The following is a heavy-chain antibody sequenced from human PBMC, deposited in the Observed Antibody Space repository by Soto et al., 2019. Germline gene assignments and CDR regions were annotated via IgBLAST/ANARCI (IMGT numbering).Heavy chain of an antibody. Sequence: QVQLQESGPGLVKPSQTLSLTCTVSGGSISSGGYYWSWIRQHPGTGLEWIGYISYSGSTYYNPPLKSRVTISVDTSKNQISLILNSVTAAETAVYYCARGVLHWGQGTLVTVSS. CDR3: ARGVLH. J-gene: IGHJ4*01. V-gene: IGHV4-31*03. CDR2: ISYSGST. CDR1: GGSISSGGYY.